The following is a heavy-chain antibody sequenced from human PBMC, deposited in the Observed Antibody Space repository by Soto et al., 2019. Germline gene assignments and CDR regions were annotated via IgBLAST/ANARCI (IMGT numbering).Heavy chain of an antibody. Sequence: EVQLVESGGGLVQPGGSLKLSCAASGFTFSGSAMHWVRQASGKGLEWVGRIRSKANSYATAYAASVKGRFTISRDDSKNTAYLQMNSLKTEDTAVYYCTIGDYYDSSGTYYFDYWGQGTLVTVSS. CDR3: TIGDYYDSSGTYYFDY. CDR2: IRSKANSYAT. V-gene: IGHV3-73*02. J-gene: IGHJ4*02. D-gene: IGHD3-22*01. CDR1: GFTFSGSA.